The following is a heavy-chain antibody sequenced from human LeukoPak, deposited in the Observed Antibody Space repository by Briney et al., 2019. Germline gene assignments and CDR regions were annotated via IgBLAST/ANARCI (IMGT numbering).Heavy chain of an antibody. CDR3: ASGGAYYFDY. Sequence: SETLSLTCTVSGGSISSSSYYWGWIRPPPGKGLEWIGTIYYSGSTYYYYNPSLKSRVTISVDTSKNQFSLKLSSVTAADTAVYYCASGGAYYFDYWGQGTLVTVSS. D-gene: IGHD1-26*01. CDR2: IYYSGSTYY. V-gene: IGHV4-39*01. CDR1: GGSISSSSYY. J-gene: IGHJ4*02.